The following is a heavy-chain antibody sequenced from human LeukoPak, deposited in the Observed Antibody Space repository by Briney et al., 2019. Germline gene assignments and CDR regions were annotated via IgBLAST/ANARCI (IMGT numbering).Heavy chain of an antibody. D-gene: IGHD6-19*01. Sequence: PGGSLRLSCAASGFTFSSYSMNWVRQAPGKGLEWVSYISSSSSTIYYADSVKGRFTISRDNAKNSLYLQMNSLRAEDTAVYYCARDHVPAVAGRGYFDYWGQGTLVTVSS. V-gene: IGHV3-48*01. CDR2: ISSSSSTI. J-gene: IGHJ4*02. CDR1: GFTFSSYS. CDR3: ARDHVPAVAGRGYFDY.